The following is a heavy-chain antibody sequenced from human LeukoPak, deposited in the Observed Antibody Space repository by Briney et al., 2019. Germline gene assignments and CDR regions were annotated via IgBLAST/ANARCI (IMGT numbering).Heavy chain of an antibody. CDR3: AKDYSSSWYTVGY. J-gene: IGHJ4*02. D-gene: IGHD6-13*01. V-gene: IGHV3-30*04. Sequence: GGSLRLSCAASGFTFSSYAMHWVRQAPGKGLEWVAVISYDGSNKYYADSVKGRFTISRDNSKNTLYLQMNSLRAEDTAVYYCAKDYSSSWYTVGYWGQGTLVTVSS. CDR2: ISYDGSNK. CDR1: GFTFSSYA.